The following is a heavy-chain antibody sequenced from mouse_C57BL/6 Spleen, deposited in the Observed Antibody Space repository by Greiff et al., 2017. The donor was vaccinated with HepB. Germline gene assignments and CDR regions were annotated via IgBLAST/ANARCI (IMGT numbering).Heavy chain of an antibody. D-gene: IGHD6-2*01. CDR3: ARESFVLYYYAMDY. CDR2: INPGSGGT. V-gene: IGHV1-54*01. CDR1: GYAFTNYL. J-gene: IGHJ4*01. Sequence: VQLKESGAELVRPGTSVKVSCKASGYAFTNYLIEWVKQRPGQGLEWIGVINPGSGGTNYNEKFKGKATLTADKSSRTAYMQLSSLTSEDSAVYVCARESFVLYYYAMDYWGQGTSVTVSS.